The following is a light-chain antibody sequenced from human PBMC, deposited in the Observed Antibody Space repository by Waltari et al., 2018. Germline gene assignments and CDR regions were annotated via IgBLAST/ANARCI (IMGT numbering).Light chain of an antibody. CDR2: AAS. V-gene: IGKV1-39*01. CDR3: QQSYSPGRT. CDR1: QSISSY. Sequence: DIQMTQSPSSLSASVGDRVTITCRASQSISSYLNWYQQKPGKAPKLLIYAASSLQSGVPSRFSGSGSGTDFTLTISSLQPEDFATYYYQQSYSPGRTFGQGTKVEIK. J-gene: IGKJ1*01.